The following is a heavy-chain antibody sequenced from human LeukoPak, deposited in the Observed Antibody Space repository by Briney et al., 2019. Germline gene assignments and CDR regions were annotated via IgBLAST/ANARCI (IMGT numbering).Heavy chain of an antibody. D-gene: IGHD4-23*01. Sequence: GGSLRLSRAASGFTVSSNYMSWVRQAPGKGLEWVSVIYSGGSTYYADSVKGRFTISRDNSKNTLYLQMNSLRAEGTAVYYCARDLFPPPPTTTVVPPEFDYWGQGTLVTVSS. CDR3: ARDLFPPPPTTTVVPPEFDY. V-gene: IGHV3-53*01. CDR2: IYSGGST. J-gene: IGHJ4*02. CDR1: GFTVSSNY.